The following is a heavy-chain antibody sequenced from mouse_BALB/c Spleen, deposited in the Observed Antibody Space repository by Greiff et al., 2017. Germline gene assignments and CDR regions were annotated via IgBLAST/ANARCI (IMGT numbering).Heavy chain of an antibody. J-gene: IGHJ3*01. CDR3: ASTYYYGSSCVRWFAY. D-gene: IGHD1-1*01. V-gene: IGHV5-6-5*01. CDR2: ISSGGST. CDR1: GFTFSSYA. Sequence: EVKLVESGGGLVKPGGSLKLSCAASGFTFSSYAMSWVRQTPEKRLEWVASISSGGSTYYPDSVKGRFTISRDNARYILYLQMSSLRSEDTAMYYCASTYYYGSSCVRWFAYWGQGTLVTVSA.